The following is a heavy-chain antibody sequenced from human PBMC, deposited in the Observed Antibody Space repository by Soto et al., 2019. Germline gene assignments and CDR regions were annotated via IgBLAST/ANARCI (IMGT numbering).Heavy chain of an antibody. D-gene: IGHD2-2*01. J-gene: IGHJ6*02. Sequence: PGGSLRLSCAASGFTFSTYSMNWVRQAPGKGLEWVSYISSSSSTIFYTDSVKGRFTVSRDNAKNSLYLQMNSLGDEDTAVYYCATDGVGVVPGDVFVIWGQGTTVTVSS. V-gene: IGHV3-48*02. CDR3: ATDGVGVVPGDVFVI. CDR1: GFTFSTYS. CDR2: ISSSSSTI.